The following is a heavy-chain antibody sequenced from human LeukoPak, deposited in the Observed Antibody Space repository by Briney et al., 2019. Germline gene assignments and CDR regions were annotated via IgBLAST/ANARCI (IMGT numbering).Heavy chain of an antibody. CDR3: ARRAVPAAAQLDY. Sequence: GESLKISCMGSGYSFTSYWISWVRQMPGKGLEWMGRIDPSDSYTNYSPSFQGHVTISADKSISTAYLQWSSPKASDTAMYYCARRAVPAAAQLDYWGQGTLVTVSS. D-gene: IGHD6-13*01. CDR1: GYSFTSYW. CDR2: IDPSDSYT. V-gene: IGHV5-10-1*01. J-gene: IGHJ4*02.